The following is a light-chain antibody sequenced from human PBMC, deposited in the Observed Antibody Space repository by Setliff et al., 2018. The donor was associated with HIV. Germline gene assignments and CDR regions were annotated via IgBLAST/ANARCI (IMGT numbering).Light chain of an antibody. CDR2: QAT. V-gene: IGLV2-23*01. CDR3: CSNTGRNTFV. Sequence: QSALAQPASVSGSPGQSITISCTGTSNDVGRYDLVSWYQQHPARAPKRIIYQATRRPSGVSNRFSGSKSGNVASLTISGLQAEDEADYYCCSNTGRNTFVFGTGTKVTV. CDR1: SNDVGRYDL. J-gene: IGLJ1*01.